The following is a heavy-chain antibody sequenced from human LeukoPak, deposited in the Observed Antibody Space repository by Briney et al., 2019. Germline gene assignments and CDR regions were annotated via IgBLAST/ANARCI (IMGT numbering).Heavy chain of an antibody. Sequence: GGSLRLSCAASGFTFHTHAMSWVRQARGKGLECVSTISGNGGVATYYADSVKGRFTISRDDSKNTLYVQMNSLRAEDTAVYYCATYYFASGGLFRHFDYWGQGTLVTVSS. CDR1: GFTFHTHA. CDR3: ATYYFASGGLFRHFDY. CDR2: ISGNGGVAT. D-gene: IGHD3-10*01. J-gene: IGHJ4*02. V-gene: IGHV3-23*01.